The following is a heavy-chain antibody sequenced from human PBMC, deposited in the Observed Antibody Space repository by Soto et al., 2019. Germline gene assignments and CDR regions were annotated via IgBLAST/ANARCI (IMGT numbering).Heavy chain of an antibody. D-gene: IGHD5-18*01. Sequence: SETLSLTCTVSCYSISSGYYWGWIRQAPVKGLECIGSIYHSGSTYYTPSLKSRVTISVDTSKNQFSLQLSSVTAADTAVYYCARDRSLVQLFVVYWGQGTLVNVSS. V-gene: IGHV4-38-2*02. CDR3: ARDRSLVQLFVVY. CDR2: IYHSGST. CDR1: CYSISSGYY. J-gene: IGHJ4*02.